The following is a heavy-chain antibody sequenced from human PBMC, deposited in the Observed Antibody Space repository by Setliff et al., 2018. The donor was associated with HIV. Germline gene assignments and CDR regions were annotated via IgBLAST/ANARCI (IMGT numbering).Heavy chain of an antibody. V-gene: IGHV7-4-1*02. D-gene: IGHD1-1*01. CDR3: ARGAMTTSRSGTTNWFDP. Sequence: SVKVSCEPSGYTFTSDAMDWVRQTPGPGLEWMGWINTNTGNRTYAQGFTGRFVFSLDTSVSPAYLQISSLKAEDTAVYYCARGAMTTSRSGTTNWFDPWGQGTLVTVSS. CDR2: INTNTGNR. CDR1: GYTFTSDA. J-gene: IGHJ5*02.